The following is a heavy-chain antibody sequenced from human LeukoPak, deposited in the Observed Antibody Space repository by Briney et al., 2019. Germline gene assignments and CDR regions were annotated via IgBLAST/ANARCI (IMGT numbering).Heavy chain of an antibody. V-gene: IGHV6-1*01. J-gene: IGHJ6*02. CDR2: TYYRSRWYN. CDR3: ARDRAYSSGWYPGDYYYYGMDV. D-gene: IGHD6-19*01. CDR1: GDSVSSNSAA. Sequence: SQTLSLTCAISGDSVSSNSAAWNWIRQSPSRGLEWLGRTYYRSRWYNDYAVSVKSRITINPDTSKNQFSLQLNSVTPEDTAVYYCARDRAYSSGWYPGDYYYYGMDVWGQGTTVTVSS.